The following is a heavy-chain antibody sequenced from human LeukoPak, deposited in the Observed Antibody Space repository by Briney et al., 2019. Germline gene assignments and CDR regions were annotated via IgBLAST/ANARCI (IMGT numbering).Heavy chain of an antibody. CDR2: IYYSGST. V-gene: IGHV4-30-4*01. Sequence: SETLSLTCTVSVGSISSGYYYWSWIRQPPGKGLEWIVYIYYSGSTYYNPSLKSRVTISVDTSKNQFSLKLSSVTAADTAVYYCARASDSGFYYYFDFWGQGTLVTVSS. D-gene: IGHD3-22*01. J-gene: IGHJ4*02. CDR1: VGSISSGYYY. CDR3: ARASDSGFYYYFDF.